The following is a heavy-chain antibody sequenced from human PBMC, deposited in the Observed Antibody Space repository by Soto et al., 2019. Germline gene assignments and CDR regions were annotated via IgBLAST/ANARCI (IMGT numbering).Heavy chain of an antibody. D-gene: IGHD5-12*01. CDR3: AKSMSRGVATIGPHYYYGMDV. J-gene: IGHJ6*02. CDR2: FSASGGST. CDR1: GFTFSSYA. V-gene: IGHV3-23*01. Sequence: EVQLLESGGGLVQPGGSLRLSCAASGFTFSSYAMNWVRQAPGKGLEWVSGFSASGGSTYYAGSVKGRFTISRDNSKNTLYLQMNSLRAEDTAVYYCAKSMSRGVATIGPHYYYGMDVWGQGTTVTVSS.